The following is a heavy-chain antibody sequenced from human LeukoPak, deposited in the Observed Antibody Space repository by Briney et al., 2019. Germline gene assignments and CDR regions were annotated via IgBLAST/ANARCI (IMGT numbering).Heavy chain of an antibody. J-gene: IGHJ4*02. D-gene: IGHD6-19*01. CDR3: ARRDSSGGSYYFDY. CDR2: INHSGST. Sequence: ASETLSLTCAVYGGSFSGYYWSWIRQPPGKGLEWIGEINHSGSTNYNPSLKSRVTISVDTSKNQFSLKLSSVTAADTAVYYCARRDSSGGSYYFDYWGQGTLVTVSS. CDR1: GGSFSGYY. V-gene: IGHV4-34*01.